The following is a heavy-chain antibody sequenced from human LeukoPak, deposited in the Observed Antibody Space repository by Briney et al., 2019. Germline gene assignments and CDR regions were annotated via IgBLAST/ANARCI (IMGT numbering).Heavy chain of an antibody. CDR3: ARFAYYYGSGSFDY. Sequence: GGTLRLSCTVSGFTFSNYDMTWVRQAPGKGLEWVSTISGSGGSTSYADSVKGRFTISRDNSKNTLYLQMNSLRAEDTAVYYCARFAYYYGSGSFDYWGQGTLVTVSS. CDR1: GFTFSNYD. CDR2: ISGSGGST. V-gene: IGHV3-23*01. J-gene: IGHJ4*02. D-gene: IGHD3-10*01.